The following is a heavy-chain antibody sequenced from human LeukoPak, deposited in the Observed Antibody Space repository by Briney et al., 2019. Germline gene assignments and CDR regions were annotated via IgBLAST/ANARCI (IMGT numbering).Heavy chain of an antibody. CDR3: ARDGIRPGWELLSVNWFDP. V-gene: IGHV3-21*01. CDR2: ISSSSSYI. J-gene: IGHJ5*02. Sequence: GGSLRLSCAASGFTFSSYGMNWVRQAPGKGLEWVSSISSSSSYIYYADSVKGRFTISRDNAKNSLYLQMNSLRAEDTAVYYCARDGIRPGWELLSVNWFDPWGQGTLVTVSS. D-gene: IGHD1-26*01. CDR1: GFTFSSYG.